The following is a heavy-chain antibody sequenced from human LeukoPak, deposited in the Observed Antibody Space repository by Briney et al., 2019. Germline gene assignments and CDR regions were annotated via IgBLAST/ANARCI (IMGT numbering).Heavy chain of an antibody. J-gene: IGHJ4*02. Sequence: PGGSLRLSCAASGFTFSSYAMHWVREAPGKGLEWVAVISYDGSNKYYADSVKGRFTISRDNSKSTLYLQMNSLRAEDTAVYYCARAKSTKYYFDYWGQGTLVTVSS. V-gene: IGHV3-30-3*01. CDR2: ISYDGSNK. CDR1: GFTFSSYA. CDR3: ARAKSTKYYFDY.